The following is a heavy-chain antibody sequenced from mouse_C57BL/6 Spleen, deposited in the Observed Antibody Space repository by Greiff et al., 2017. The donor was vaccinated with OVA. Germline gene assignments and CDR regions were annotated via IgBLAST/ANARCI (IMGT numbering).Heavy chain of an antibody. CDR3: ASGNVYYATTGYFDY. D-gene: IGHD2-1*01. CDR2: IYPGSGST. Sequence: QVQLQQPGAELVKPGASVKMSCKASGYTFTSYWITWVKQRPGQGLEWIGDIYPGSGSTNYNEKFKSKATLTVDTSSSTAYMQLSSLTSEDSAVYYCASGNVYYATTGYFDYWGQGTTLTVSS. CDR1: GYTFTSYW. V-gene: IGHV1-55*01. J-gene: IGHJ2*01.